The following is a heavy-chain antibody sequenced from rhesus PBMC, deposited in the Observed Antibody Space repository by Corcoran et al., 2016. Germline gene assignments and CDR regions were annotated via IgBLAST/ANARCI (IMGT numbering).Heavy chain of an antibody. J-gene: IGHJ1*01. CDR1: GFTFSSTR. V-gene: IGHV3S35*01. CDR2: IKNDGSEK. Sequence: EVQLVESGGGLVQPGGSLRLSCAASGFTFSSTRMNWIRQAPGKRLECVADIKNDGSEKYYVDSVKGRFTISRDNAKNYLYLQMNSLRAEDTAVYYCVGSFEYFEFWGQGALVTVSS. CDR3: VGSFEYFEF.